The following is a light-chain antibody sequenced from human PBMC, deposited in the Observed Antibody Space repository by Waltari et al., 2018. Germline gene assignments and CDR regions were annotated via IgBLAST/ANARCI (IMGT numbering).Light chain of an antibody. CDR2: WAF. Sequence: DIVMTQSPDSLAVSLGERATIKFKSSQSLLSNADNKNYLAWFQQKPGQPPKLLIYWAFIRESGVPDRFSGGGSGTDFTLTISNLQAEDVAVYYCQQHYGSPLTFGPGTRVDIK. V-gene: IGKV4-1*01. CDR1: QSLLSNADNKNY. CDR3: QQHYGSPLT. J-gene: IGKJ3*01.